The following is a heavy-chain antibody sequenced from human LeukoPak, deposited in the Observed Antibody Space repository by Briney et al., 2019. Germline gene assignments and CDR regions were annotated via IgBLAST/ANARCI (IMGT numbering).Heavy chain of an antibody. CDR3: ATVLSDSRGWYHFDN. CDR2: IYSGDTT. D-gene: IGHD6-19*01. Sequence: GGSLRLSCAASGFSVSRKYMSWVRQTPGKGLEWVSLIYSGDTTYYADSVKGRFTISRDNSKNTLYLQMNSLRAEDTAVYYCATVLSDSRGWYHFDNWGQGTLVSVSS. CDR1: GFSVSRKY. V-gene: IGHV3-53*01. J-gene: IGHJ4*02.